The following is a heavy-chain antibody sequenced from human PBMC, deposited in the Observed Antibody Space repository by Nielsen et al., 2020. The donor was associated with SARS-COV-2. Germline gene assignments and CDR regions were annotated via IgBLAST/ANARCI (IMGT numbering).Heavy chain of an antibody. CDR1: GFTFSSYG. CDR3: AKDRLYCSSTSCYAAGMDV. Sequence: GESLKISCAASGFTFSSYGMHWVRQAPGKGLEWVAVISYDGSNKYYADSVKGRFTISRDNSKNTLYLQMNSPRAEGTAVYYCAKDRLYCSSTSCYAAGMDVWGQGTTVTVSS. D-gene: IGHD2-2*01. V-gene: IGHV3-30*18. CDR2: ISYDGSNK. J-gene: IGHJ6*02.